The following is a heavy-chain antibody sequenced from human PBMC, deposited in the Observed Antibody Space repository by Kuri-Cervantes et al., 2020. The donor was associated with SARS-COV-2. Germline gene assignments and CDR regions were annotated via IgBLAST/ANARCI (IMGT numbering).Heavy chain of an antibody. D-gene: IGHD3/OR15-3a*01. CDR3: AKRIDLAGGGY. J-gene: IGHJ4*02. V-gene: IGHV3-33*06. Sequence: GESLKISCAASGFTFSSYGMHWVRQAPGKGLEWVAVIWYDGSNKYYADSVKGRFTISRDNSKNTLYLQMNSLRAEDTAVYYCAKRIDLAGGGYWGQGTLVTVSS. CDR1: GFTFSSYG. CDR2: IWYDGSNK.